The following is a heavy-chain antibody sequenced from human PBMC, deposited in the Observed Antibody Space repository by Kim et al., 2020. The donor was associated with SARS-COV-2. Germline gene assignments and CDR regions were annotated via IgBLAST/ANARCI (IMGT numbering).Heavy chain of an antibody. CDR2: IKSKTDGGTT. Sequence: GGSLRLSCAASGFTFSNAWMSWVRQAPGKGLEWVGRIKSKTDGGTTDYAAPVKGRFTISRDDSKNTLYLQMNSLKTEDTAVYYCTTDIEGLGYSYVSNWFDPWGQGTLVTVSS. CDR1: GFTFSNAW. J-gene: IGHJ5*02. D-gene: IGHD5-18*01. CDR3: TTDIEGLGYSYVSNWFDP. V-gene: IGHV3-15*01.